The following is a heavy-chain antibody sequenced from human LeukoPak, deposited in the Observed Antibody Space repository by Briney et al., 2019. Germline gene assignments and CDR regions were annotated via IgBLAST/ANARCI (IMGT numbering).Heavy chain of an antibody. D-gene: IGHD1-26*01. J-gene: IGHJ6*02. CDR3: ARLFTRAWEYCYGMDV. Sequence: TSETLSLTCTVSGGSIRTDGSYWAWIRQPPGKGLEWIGSIYIDGITHYNSSLQSRVTLSIDTSKNHFSLRLTSVTAADTAVFYCARLFTRAWEYCYGMDVWGQGTAVTVSS. CDR2: IYIDGIT. CDR1: GGSIRTDGSY. V-gene: IGHV4-39*02.